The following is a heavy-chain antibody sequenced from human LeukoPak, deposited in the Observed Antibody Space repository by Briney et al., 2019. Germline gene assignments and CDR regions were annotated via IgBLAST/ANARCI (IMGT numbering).Heavy chain of an antibody. CDR3: ALGGGINWYGLEC. D-gene: IGHD3-3*01. CDR2: ISVSDST. V-gene: IGHV3-23*01. J-gene: IGHJ4*02. Sequence: AGGSLRLSCAGSGFIFSSYAMSWVRQAPGKGLEWISAISVSDSTYYEDSVKGRFTISRDNSKNTLYLQMNSLRDDDTAVYYCALGGGINWYGLECWGQGTLVTISS. CDR1: GFIFSSYA.